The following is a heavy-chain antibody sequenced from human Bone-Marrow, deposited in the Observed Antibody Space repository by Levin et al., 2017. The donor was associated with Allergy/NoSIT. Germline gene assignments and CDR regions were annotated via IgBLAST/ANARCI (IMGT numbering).Heavy chain of an antibody. V-gene: IGHV4-34*01. J-gene: IGHJ4*02. CDR2: INHSGST. CDR1: GGSFSGYY. Sequence: PSETLSLTCAVYGGSFSGYYWSWIRQPPGKGLEWIGEINHSGSTNYNPSLKSRVTISVDTSKNQFSLKLSSVTAADTAVYYCARAPPKILLDYWGQGTLVTVSS. CDR3: ARAPPKILLDY.